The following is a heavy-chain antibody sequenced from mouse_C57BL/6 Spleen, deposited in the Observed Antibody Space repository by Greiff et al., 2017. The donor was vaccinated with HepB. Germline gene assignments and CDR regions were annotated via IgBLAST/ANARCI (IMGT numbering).Heavy chain of an antibody. D-gene: IGHD2-2*01. CDR2: ISSGGDYI. CDR1: GFTFSSYA. V-gene: IGHV5-9-1*02. Sequence: DVKLQESGEGLVKPGGSLKLSCAASGFTFSSYAMSWVRQTPEKRLEWVAYISSGGDYIYYADTVKGRFTISRDNARNTLYLQMSSLKSEDTAMYYCTREGLRLGPFAYWGQGTLVTVSA. J-gene: IGHJ3*01. CDR3: TREGLRLGPFAY.